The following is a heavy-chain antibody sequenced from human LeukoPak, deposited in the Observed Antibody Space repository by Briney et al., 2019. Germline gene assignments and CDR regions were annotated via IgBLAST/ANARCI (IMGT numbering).Heavy chain of an antibody. V-gene: IGHV3-23*01. CDR3: AREGTYYDGRGYFVS. CDR2: ISGSGGRT. J-gene: IGHJ4*02. D-gene: IGHD3-22*01. Sequence: PGGSLRLSCAASGFTFSSFAMTWVRQAPGKGLEWVSVISGSGGRTYYEDSVKGRFTPSRDNSNNTLYLEMSRLRAEDTAVYYCAREGTYYDGRGYFVSWGQGTLVSVS. CDR1: GFTFSSFA.